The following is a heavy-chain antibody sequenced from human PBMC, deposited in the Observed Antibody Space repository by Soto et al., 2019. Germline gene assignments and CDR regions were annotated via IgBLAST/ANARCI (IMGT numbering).Heavy chain of an antibody. Sequence: QVQLVESGGGVVQPGRSLRLSCAASGFTFSSYAMHWVRQAPGKGLEWVAVISYDGSNKYYADSVKGRFTISRDNSKNTLYLQMNSLRAEDTAVYYCAEGVKAVTDWAFDIWGQGTMVTVSS. CDR3: AEGVKAVTDWAFDI. D-gene: IGHD3-9*01. CDR1: GFTFSSYA. V-gene: IGHV3-30-3*01. CDR2: ISYDGSNK. J-gene: IGHJ3*02.